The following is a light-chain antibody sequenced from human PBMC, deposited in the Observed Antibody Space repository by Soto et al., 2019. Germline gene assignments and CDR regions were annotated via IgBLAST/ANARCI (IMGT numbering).Light chain of an antibody. CDR2: DAS. Sequence: DIQMTQSPSSLSASVGDRVTITCQASQDISNYLNWYQQKPGKAPKLLINDASSLQTGVPGRFSGGGSGTDFTFTISSLQPEDIATYYCQHYDSVPYTFGQGTKVDIK. CDR3: QHYDSVPYT. J-gene: IGKJ2*01. CDR1: QDISNY. V-gene: IGKV1-33*01.